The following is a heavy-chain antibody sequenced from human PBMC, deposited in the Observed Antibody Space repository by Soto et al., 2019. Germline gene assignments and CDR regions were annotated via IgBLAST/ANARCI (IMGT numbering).Heavy chain of an antibody. CDR2: ISYDGSIK. V-gene: IGHV3-30*03. Sequence: ESGGGVVQPGTSLRLSCAASGSTFSAYGMHWVRQAPGKGLEWVAVISYDGSIKYHADSVKGRLTISRDNSKNTLYLQMISLRAEDTAVYYCVRDAGYSSGGRYYYYGMDVWGQGTTVTVSS. CDR1: GSTFSAYG. J-gene: IGHJ6*02. D-gene: IGHD6-19*01. CDR3: VRDAGYSSGGRYYYYGMDV.